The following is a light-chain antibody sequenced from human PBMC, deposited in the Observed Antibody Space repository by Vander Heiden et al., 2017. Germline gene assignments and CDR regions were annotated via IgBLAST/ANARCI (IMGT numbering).Light chain of an antibody. CDR2: AAS. CDR1: QSISNY. J-gene: IGKJ4*01. V-gene: IGKV1-39*01. CDR3: QRGYTSPST. Sequence: DIQMTQSPSSLSASVGDRVTITCRASQSISNYLNWYQQKPGKAPKLLIYAASSLQRVLSSCCGGGGCGEFTTLIIRSLQHEYSTSYCQQRGYTSPSTFGQGTKVEI.